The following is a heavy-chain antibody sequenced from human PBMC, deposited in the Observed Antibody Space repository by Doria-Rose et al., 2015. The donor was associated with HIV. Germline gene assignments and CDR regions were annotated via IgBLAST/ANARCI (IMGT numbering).Heavy chain of an antibody. CDR3: ARIKSSRWYHKYYFDF. J-gene: IGHJ4*02. Sequence: ESGPVLVKPTETITLTCTVSGVSLSSPGMGVSWIRQPPGKALEWLANITSDDERSYNTSLKSRLTISRGTCKSQVVLPMTIKDLVDTATYYCARIKSSRWYHKYYFDFWGQGPLVIVSA. CDR1: GVSLSSPGMG. CDR2: ITSDDER. V-gene: IGHV2-26*01. D-gene: IGHD6-13*01.